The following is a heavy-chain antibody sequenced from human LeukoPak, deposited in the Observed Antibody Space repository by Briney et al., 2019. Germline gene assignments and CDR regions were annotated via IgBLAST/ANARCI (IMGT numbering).Heavy chain of an antibody. J-gene: IGHJ4*02. D-gene: IGHD3-10*01. CDR1: GYTFTGYY. CDR3: ARARITMVRGVVVYFDY. V-gene: IGHV1-2*02. CDR2: INPNSGGT. Sequence: ATVKVSCKASGYTFTGYYMHWVRQAPGQGLEWMGWINPNSGGTNYAQKFQGRVTMTRDTSISTAYMELSRLRSDDTAVYYCARARITMVRGVVVYFDYWGQGTLVTVSS.